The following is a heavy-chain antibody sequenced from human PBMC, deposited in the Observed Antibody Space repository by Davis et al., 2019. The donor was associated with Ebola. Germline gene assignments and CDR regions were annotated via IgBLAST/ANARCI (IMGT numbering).Heavy chain of an antibody. CDR2: TYYNSKWNN. D-gene: IGHD1-26*01. J-gene: IGHJ6*02. V-gene: IGHV6-1*01. CDR1: GDSVSVNSGG. Sequence: HSQTLSLTCAISGDSVSVNSGGWNWIRQSPSRGLEWLGRTYYNSKWNNDYAVSVKSRITINPDTSKNQFSLQLSSVTPEDTAVYYCVRGWGRTGMGVWGQGTTVIVSS. CDR3: VRGWGRTGMGV.